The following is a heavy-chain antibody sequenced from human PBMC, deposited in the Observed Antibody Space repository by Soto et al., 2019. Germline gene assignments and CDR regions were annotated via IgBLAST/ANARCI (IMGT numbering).Heavy chain of an antibody. CDR1: GGSISSEGYY. D-gene: IGHD1-26*01. Sequence: QVPLQESGPGLVKPSQTLSLTCTVSGGSISSEGYYWSWFRQLPGKGLEWIGDIYYSGTTYHNPSLRSRLTISGDASKNQFSLKLMSVTAADTAVYYCAGDSRSAEGWLDPWGQGILVTVSS. J-gene: IGHJ5*02. V-gene: IGHV4-31*03. CDR3: AGDSRSAEGWLDP. CDR2: IYYSGTT.